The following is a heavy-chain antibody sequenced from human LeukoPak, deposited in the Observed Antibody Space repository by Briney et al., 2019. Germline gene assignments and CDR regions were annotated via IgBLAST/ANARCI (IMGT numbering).Heavy chain of an antibody. CDR3: AKGEYCTTISCHPLPVDY. J-gene: IGHJ4*02. CDR1: GFTFRSYG. CDR2: ISYDGSNK. Sequence: PGGSLRLSCVVSGFTFRSYGMYWVRQAPGKGLEWVAVISYDGSNKYYVDSVKGRFTISRDNPKNTLYLQMNSLRAEGTAVYYCAKGEYCTTISCHPLPVDYWGQGTPVIVSP. D-gene: IGHD2-8*01. V-gene: IGHV3-30*18.